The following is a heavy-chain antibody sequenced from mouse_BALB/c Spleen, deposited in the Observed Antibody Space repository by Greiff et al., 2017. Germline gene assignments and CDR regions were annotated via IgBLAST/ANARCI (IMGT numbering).Heavy chain of an antibody. CDR3: ARGNDYDAWYFDV. V-gene: IGHV1S126*01. Sequence: VKLMESGPQLVRPGASVKISCKASGYSFTSYWMHWVKQRPGQGLEWIGMIDPSDSETRLNQKFKDKATLTVDKSSSTAYMQLSSPTSEDSAVYYCARGNDYDAWYFDVWGAGTTVTVSS. D-gene: IGHD2-4*01. CDR1: GYSFTSYW. CDR2: IDPSDSET. J-gene: IGHJ1*01.